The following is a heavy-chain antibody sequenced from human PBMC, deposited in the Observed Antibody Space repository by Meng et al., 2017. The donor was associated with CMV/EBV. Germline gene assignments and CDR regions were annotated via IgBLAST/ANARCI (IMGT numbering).Heavy chain of an antibody. Sequence: TFTSCGIRWVRRAPGQGLEWMGWISDYNGNTNSAQKLQGRVTMTTDTSTSTAYMGLRSLGSDDTAVYYCAGDLTEGRYYGSGVYFDLWGRGTLVTVSS. J-gene: IGHJ2*01. CDR3: AGDLTEGRYYGSGVYFDL. CDR1: TFTSCG. D-gene: IGHD3-10*01. CDR2: ISDYNGNT. V-gene: IGHV1-18*01.